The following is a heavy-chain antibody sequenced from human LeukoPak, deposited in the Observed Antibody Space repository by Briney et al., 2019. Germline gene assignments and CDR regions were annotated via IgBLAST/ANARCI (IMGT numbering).Heavy chain of an antibody. Sequence: PGGSLRLSCAASRFTFSSYGMHWVRQAPGKGLEWVAFIRYDGSNKYYADSVKGRFTISRDNSKNTLYLQMNSLRAEDTAVYYCAKDRLRFSYSGSYQTCWGQGTLVTVSS. CDR3: AKDRLRFSYSGSYQTC. D-gene: IGHD1-26*01. CDR1: RFTFSSYG. J-gene: IGHJ4*02. CDR2: IRYDGSNK. V-gene: IGHV3-30*02.